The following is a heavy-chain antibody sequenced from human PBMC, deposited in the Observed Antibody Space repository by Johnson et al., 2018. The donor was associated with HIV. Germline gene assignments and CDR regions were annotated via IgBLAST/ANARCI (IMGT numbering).Heavy chain of an antibody. J-gene: IGHJ3*02. CDR3: AILEVVPAAIHSPDAFDI. CDR1: GFTFSTYA. D-gene: IGHD2-2*01. CDR2: ISSNGYT. V-gene: IGHV3-64*01. Sequence: VQLVESGGGLVQPGGSLRLSCVASGFTFSTYAVHWVRQAPGKGLEYVAAISSNGYTYYANSVRDRFIISRDNYKNTLYLQMNSLRAEDTAVYYCAILEVVPAAIHSPDAFDIWGQGTMVTVSS.